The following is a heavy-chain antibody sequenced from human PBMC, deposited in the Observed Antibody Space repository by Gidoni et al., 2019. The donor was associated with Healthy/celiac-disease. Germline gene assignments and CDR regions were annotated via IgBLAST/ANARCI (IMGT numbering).Heavy chain of an antibody. Sequence: ALEWLGRTYYRSKWYNDYAVSVKSRITINPDTSKNQFSLQLNSVTPEDTAVYYCARATSIAVAGTGGNDAFDIWGQGTMVTVSS. V-gene: IGHV6-1*01. CDR2: TYYRSKWYN. CDR3: ARATSIAVAGTGGNDAFDI. J-gene: IGHJ3*02. D-gene: IGHD6-19*01.